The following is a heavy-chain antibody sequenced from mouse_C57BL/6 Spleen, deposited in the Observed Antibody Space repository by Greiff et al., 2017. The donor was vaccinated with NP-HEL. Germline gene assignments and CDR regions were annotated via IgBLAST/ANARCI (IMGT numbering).Heavy chain of an antibody. D-gene: IGHD1-1*01. J-gene: IGHJ2*01. CDR2: ISSGSSTI. Sequence: VQLKESGGGLVKPGGSLKLSCAASGFTFSDYGMHWVRQAPEKGLEWVAYISSGSSTIYYADTVKGRFTISRDNAKNTLFLQMTSLRSEDTAMYYCARVFITTVVDYWGQGTTLTVSS. CDR3: ARVFITTVVDY. CDR1: GFTFSDYG. V-gene: IGHV5-17*01.